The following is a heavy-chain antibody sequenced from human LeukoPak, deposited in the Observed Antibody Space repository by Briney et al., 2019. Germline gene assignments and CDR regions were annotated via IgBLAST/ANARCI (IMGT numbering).Heavy chain of an antibody. CDR2: INQSGST. CDR1: GGSFSGYY. V-gene: IGHV4-34*01. D-gene: IGHD3-22*01. CDR3: ARGGITMIVVVPYYFDY. Sequence: SETLSLTCAVYGGSFSGYYWSWIRQPPGEGLEWIGEINQSGSTNYNPSLKSRVTISVDTSKNQFSLKLSSVTAADTAVYYCARGGITMIVVVPYYFDYWGQGTLVTVSS. J-gene: IGHJ4*02.